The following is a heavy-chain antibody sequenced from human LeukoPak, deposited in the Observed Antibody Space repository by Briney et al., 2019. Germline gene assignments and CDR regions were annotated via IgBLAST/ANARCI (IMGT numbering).Heavy chain of an antibody. D-gene: IGHD3-10*01. CDR2: IKGKTDGGTT. CDR3: TTDEGFGELFLDY. Sequence: PGGSLRLSCAASGFTFSNAWMSWVRQAPGKGLEWVGRIKGKTDGGTTDYAAPVKGRFTISRDDSKNTLYLQMNSLKTEDTAVYYCTTDEGFGELFLDYWGQGTLVTVSS. J-gene: IGHJ4*02. CDR1: GFTFSNAW. V-gene: IGHV3-15*01.